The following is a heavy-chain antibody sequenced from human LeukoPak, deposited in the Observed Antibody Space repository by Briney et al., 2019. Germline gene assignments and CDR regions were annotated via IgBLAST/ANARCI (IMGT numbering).Heavy chain of an antibody. CDR2: ISGSGGDT. CDR1: GFTFSIFA. V-gene: IGHV3-23*01. J-gene: IGHJ4*02. CDR3: AKLSWRGVLSDDFDY. D-gene: IGHD3-16*02. Sequence: GGSLRLSCAASGFTFSIFAMSWVRQAPGKGLEWVSSISGSGGDTYYADSVRGRFTISRDNSKNTLYLQMNSLRVEDTAIYYCAKLSWRGVLSDDFDYWGQGTLVTVSS.